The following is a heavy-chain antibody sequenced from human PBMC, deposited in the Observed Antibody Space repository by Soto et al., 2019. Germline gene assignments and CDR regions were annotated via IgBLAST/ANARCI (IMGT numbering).Heavy chain of an antibody. V-gene: IGHV3-53*02. CDR2: IYSGGNT. CDR3: AREFSMAYCAFDI. CDR1: GFTVSSSY. J-gene: IGHJ3*02. Sequence: EVQLVETGGDLIQPGGSLRLSCAASGFTVSSSYMSWVRQAPGKGLEWVSVIYSGGNTYYADSVQGRFTISRDNSKNTLHLQMNSLRAEDTAVYYCAREFSMAYCAFDIWGQGTMVTVSS. D-gene: IGHD2-8*01.